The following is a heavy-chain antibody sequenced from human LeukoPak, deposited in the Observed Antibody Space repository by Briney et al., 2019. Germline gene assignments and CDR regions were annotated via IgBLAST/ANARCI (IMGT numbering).Heavy chain of an antibody. CDR1: GGTFSSYA. CDR2: IIPILGIA. J-gene: IGHJ4*02. D-gene: IGHD5-24*01. CDR3: ARDLSGMATIRYFDY. V-gene: IGHV1-69*04. Sequence: SVKVSCKASGGTFSSYAISWVRQAPGQELEWMGRIIPILGIANYAQKFQGRVTITADKSTSTAYMELSSLRSEDTAVYYCARDLSGMATIRYFDYWGQGTLVTVSS.